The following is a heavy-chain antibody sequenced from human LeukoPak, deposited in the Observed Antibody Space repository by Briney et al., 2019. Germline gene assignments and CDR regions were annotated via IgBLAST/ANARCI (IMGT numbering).Heavy chain of an antibody. V-gene: IGHV4-61*02. D-gene: IGHD2-2*02. Sequence: PSETLSLTCTVSGGSISSGSYYWSWIRQPAGKGLEWIGRIYTSGSTNYNPSLKSRVTISVDTSKNQFSLKLSSVTAADTAVYYCARGYCSSTSCYKAAYYMDVWGKGTTVTVSS. CDR2: IYTSGST. CDR1: GGSISSGSYY. CDR3: ARGYCSSTSCYKAAYYMDV. J-gene: IGHJ6*03.